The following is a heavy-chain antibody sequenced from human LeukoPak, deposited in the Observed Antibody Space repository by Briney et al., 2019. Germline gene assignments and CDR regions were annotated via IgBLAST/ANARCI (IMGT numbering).Heavy chain of an antibody. Sequence: SVKVSCKASGGTFSSYAISWVRQAPGQGLEWMGGIIPIFGTANYAQKFQGRVTITTDESTSTAYMELSSLRSEDTAVYYCARTPDMSGAGGVYYYYMDVWGKGTTVTVSS. D-gene: IGHD3-16*01. J-gene: IGHJ6*03. CDR3: ARTPDMSGAGGVYYYYMDV. V-gene: IGHV1-69*05. CDR1: GGTFSSYA. CDR2: IIPIFGTA.